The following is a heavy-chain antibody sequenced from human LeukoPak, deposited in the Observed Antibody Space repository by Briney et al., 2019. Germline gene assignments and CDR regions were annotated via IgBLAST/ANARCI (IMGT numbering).Heavy chain of an antibody. CDR1: GFTFSSYA. D-gene: IGHD6-19*01. CDR3: VRPPIAVAGDY. CDR2: ISSNGGST. J-gene: IGHJ4*02. V-gene: IGHV3-64D*06. Sequence: GGSLRLSCSASGFTFSSYAMHWVRQAPGKGLEYVSAISSNGGSTYYADSVKGRFTISRDNSKNMLYLQMSSLRAEDTAVYYCVRPPIAVAGDYWGQGTLVTVSS.